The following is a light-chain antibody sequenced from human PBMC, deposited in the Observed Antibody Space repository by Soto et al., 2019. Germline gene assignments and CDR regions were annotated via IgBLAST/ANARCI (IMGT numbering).Light chain of an antibody. Sequence: EIVLTQSPGTLCLCPGERANLXCRASQSVSSSYLAWYQQKTGQAPRLLIYGASNRDTGITERFSGSGYGKDFNITISRLEPEDFAVYDCQQYGSSGTFGQGTKVDIK. V-gene: IGKV3-20*01. CDR1: QSVSSSY. CDR2: GAS. CDR3: QQYGSSGT. J-gene: IGKJ1*01.